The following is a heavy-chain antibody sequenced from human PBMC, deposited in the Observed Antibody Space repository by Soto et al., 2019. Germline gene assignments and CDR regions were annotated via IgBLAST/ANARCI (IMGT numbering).Heavy chain of an antibody. D-gene: IGHD6-19*01. V-gene: IGHV3-9*01. CDR1: GFNFDDYA. J-gene: IGHJ4*02. CDR3: AKDHLGGAMAVPFFDY. CDR2: ITWNSGDT. Sequence: EVQLVESGGGLVQPGRSLRLSCVTSGFNFDDYAMHWVRQAPGKGLEWVSGITWNSGDTAYADSVKGRFTISRDNAKNTLYLQIDSLRPEDTALYYCAKDHLGGAMAVPFFDYGGKGALVTVSS.